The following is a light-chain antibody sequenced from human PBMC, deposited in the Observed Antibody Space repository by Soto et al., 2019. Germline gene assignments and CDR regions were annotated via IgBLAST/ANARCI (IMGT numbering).Light chain of an antibody. Sequence: DIQVTQSPSTLSSYLLDIVTITCRASQSISSWLAWYQQKPGKAPKLLIYKASSLESGVPSRFSGSGSGTEFALTISSLQPDDFATYYSQQYNIYPWTFGQGTKV. CDR2: KAS. V-gene: IGKV1-5*03. J-gene: IGKJ1*01. CDR3: QQYNIYPWT. CDR1: QSISSW.